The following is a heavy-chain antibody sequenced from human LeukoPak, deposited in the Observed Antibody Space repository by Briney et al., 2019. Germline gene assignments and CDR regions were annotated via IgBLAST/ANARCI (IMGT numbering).Heavy chain of an antibody. D-gene: IGHD1-26*01. Sequence: SVKVSCKASGGTFSNCAFSWVRQAPGQGLEWMGGIIPIFRTTNYAEQFQGRVTITTDESTNTAYLDLSSLRSEDTAVYYCAKDDGSATMGFDSWGQGTLVSVSS. CDR2: IIPIFRTT. V-gene: IGHV1-69*05. CDR1: GGTFSNCA. CDR3: AKDDGSATMGFDS. J-gene: IGHJ5*01.